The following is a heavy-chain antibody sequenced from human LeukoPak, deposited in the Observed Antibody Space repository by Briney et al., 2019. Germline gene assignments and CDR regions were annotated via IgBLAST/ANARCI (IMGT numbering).Heavy chain of an antibody. V-gene: IGHV1-2*02. CDR1: GYIFIDYG. CDR2: TKRNSRGT. D-gene: IGHD5-18*01. CDR3: VRDLGDYSYGEDF. J-gene: IGHJ4*02. Sequence: GASVTVSCKASGYIFIDYGIHWVRQAPGQGPEWMGWTKRNSRGTNYAQKFQGRVTMTRDTSISTAYMELSGLRHDDTAVYYCVRDLGDYSYGEDFWGKASLGTVSS.